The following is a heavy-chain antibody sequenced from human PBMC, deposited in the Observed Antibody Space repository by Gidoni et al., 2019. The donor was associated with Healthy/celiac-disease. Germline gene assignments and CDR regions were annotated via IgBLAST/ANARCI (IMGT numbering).Heavy chain of an antibody. Sequence: GSTYYNPSLKSRVTISVDTSKNQFSLKLSSVTAADTAVYYCARGPSMIVVVTHFDYWVQGTLVTVSS. J-gene: IGHJ4*02. CDR2: GST. D-gene: IGHD3-22*01. V-gene: IGHV4-31*02. CDR3: ARGPSMIVVVTHFDY.